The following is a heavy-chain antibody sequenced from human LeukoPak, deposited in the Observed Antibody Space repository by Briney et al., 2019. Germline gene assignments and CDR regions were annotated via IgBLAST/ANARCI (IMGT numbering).Heavy chain of an antibody. CDR2: IYYSGST. CDR3: AKELLGGDFGPSWFDP. CDR1: GGSISSSSYY. V-gene: IGHV4-39*07. Sequence: SETLSLTCTVSGGSISSSSYYWGWIRQPPGKGLEWIGSIYYSGSTYYNPSLKSRVTISVDTSKNQFSLKLTSVTAADTAVYYCAKELLGGDFGPSWFDPWGQGTLVTVSS. D-gene: IGHD4-17*01. J-gene: IGHJ5*02.